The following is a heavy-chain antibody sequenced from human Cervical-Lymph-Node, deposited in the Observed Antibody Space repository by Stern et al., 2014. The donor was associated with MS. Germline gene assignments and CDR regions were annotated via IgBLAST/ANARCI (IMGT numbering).Heavy chain of an antibody. CDR3: ARGGRGSGLDY. Sequence: QVQLVESGGGVVQPGRSLRLSCAASGFTFDHYAMHWVRQPPGKGLEWVTFISYGGDSEDYADSVKGRFTISRDNSKSTLFLQLNSLRVDDTAVYYCARGGRGSGLDYWGQGALVSVSS. CDR1: GFTFDHYA. D-gene: IGHD6-19*01. CDR2: ISYGGDSE. J-gene: IGHJ4*02. V-gene: IGHV3-30-3*01.